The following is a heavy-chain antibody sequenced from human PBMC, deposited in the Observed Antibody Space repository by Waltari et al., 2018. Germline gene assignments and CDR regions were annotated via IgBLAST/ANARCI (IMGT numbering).Heavy chain of an antibody. V-gene: IGHV4-30-2*01. CDR1: GGSISSYGYS. D-gene: IGHD2-15*01. J-gene: IGHJ4*02. CDR3: ARGGYCSGGSCYPPPLDY. Sequence: QLQLQESGSGLVKPSQTLSLTCAVSGGSISSYGYSWSWIRPPPGKGLVWIGYIYPSGNTYYNPSLKSRVTISVDRSKNQFSLNLSSVTAADTAVYYCARGGYCSGGSCYPPPLDYWGQGTLVTVSS. CDR2: IYPSGNT.